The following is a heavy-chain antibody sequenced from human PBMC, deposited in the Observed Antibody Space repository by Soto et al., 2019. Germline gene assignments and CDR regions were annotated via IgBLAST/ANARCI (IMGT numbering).Heavy chain of an antibody. CDR1: GYTFTSYG. Sequence: ASVKVSCKASGYTFTSYGISWVRQAPGQGLEWMGWISAYNGNTNYAQKLQGRVTMTTDTSTSTAYMELRSLRSDDTAVYYCAREHRYSSGGYGDYYYGMDVWGQGTTVTVSS. CDR2: ISAYNGNT. V-gene: IGHV1-18*04. CDR3: AREHRYSSGGYGDYYYGMDV. D-gene: IGHD6-19*01. J-gene: IGHJ6*02.